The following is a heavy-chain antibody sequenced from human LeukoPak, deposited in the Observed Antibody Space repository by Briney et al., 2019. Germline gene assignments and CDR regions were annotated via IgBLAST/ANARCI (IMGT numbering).Heavy chain of an antibody. J-gene: IGHJ4*02. CDR2: INPNSGGT. Sequence: ASVKVSCKASGYTFTGYYMHWVRQAPGQGLEWMGRINPNSGGTNYAQKFQGRVTMTRDTSISTAYMELSRLRSDDTAVYYCARDGPVNYYDSSGYYYRGQGTLVTVSS. V-gene: IGHV1-2*06. CDR3: ARDGPVNYYDSSGYYY. CDR1: GYTFTGYY. D-gene: IGHD3-22*01.